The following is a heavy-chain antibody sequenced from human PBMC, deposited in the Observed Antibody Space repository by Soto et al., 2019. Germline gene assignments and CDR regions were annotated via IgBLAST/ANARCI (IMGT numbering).Heavy chain of an antibody. CDR2: IYPGDSGT. J-gene: IGHJ4*02. D-gene: IGHD6-19*01. Sequence: PGESLKISCKGSGYSFTSYWIGWVRQMPGKGLEWMGNIYPGDSGTIYSPSFQGQVSISADKSMDTAYLQWSSLKASDTAMYYCARQGSGWYPLDYWGQGTQVTVSS. CDR3: ARQGSGWYPLDY. CDR1: GYSFTSYW. V-gene: IGHV5-51*01.